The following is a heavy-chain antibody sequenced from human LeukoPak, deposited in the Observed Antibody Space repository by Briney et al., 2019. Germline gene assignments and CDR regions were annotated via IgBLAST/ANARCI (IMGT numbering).Heavy chain of an antibody. CDR1: GFTFSSYS. CDR2: ISSSSSYI. V-gene: IGHV3-21*01. J-gene: IGHJ4*02. D-gene: IGHD2-15*01. Sequence: RGSLRLSCAASGFTFSSYSMNWVRQAPGKGLEWVSSISSSSSYIYYADSVKGRFTISRDSAKNSLYLQMNSLRAEDTAVYYCARAVVVAEFDYWGQGTLVTVSS. CDR3: ARAVVVAEFDY.